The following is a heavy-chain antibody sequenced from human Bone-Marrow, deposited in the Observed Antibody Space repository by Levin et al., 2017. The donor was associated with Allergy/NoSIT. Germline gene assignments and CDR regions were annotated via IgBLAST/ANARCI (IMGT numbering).Heavy chain of an antibody. J-gene: IGHJ4*02. CDR1: GGSFSDYT. CDR3: ARDLGYTYGLLGY. Sequence: PGESLKISCKTSGGSFSDYTFSWVRQAPGEGLEWMGRIIPITDATTYAQKFQGRVTITADESTRTTYMELSSLTSEDTAVYYCARDLGYTYGLLGYWGQGTLVSVSS. D-gene: IGHD5-18*01. CDR2: IIPITDAT. V-gene: IGHV1-69*08.